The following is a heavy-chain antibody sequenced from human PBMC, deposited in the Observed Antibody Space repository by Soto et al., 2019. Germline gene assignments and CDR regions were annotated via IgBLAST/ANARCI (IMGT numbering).Heavy chain of an antibody. V-gene: IGHV1-46*01. J-gene: IGHJ4*02. CDR1: GYTFTSYY. Sequence: QVQLVQSGAEVKKPGASVKVSCKASGYTFTSYYMHWVRQAPGQGLEWMGIINPIGGSTSYAQKFQGRVTMTRDTSTSTVYMELSSLRSEDTAVYYCARDRAARYDSSGYYYFDYWGQGTLVTVSS. CDR2: INPIGGST. CDR3: ARDRAARYDSSGYYYFDY. D-gene: IGHD3-22*01.